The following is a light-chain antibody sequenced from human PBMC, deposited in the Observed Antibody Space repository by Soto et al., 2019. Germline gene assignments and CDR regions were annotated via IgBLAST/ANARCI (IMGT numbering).Light chain of an antibody. V-gene: IGLV2-11*01. CDR3: CSYAGSYSYV. CDR1: SSDVGGYNY. CDR2: DVS. Sequence: QSVLTQPRSGSGSPGQSVTISCTGTSSDVGGYNYASWYQQHPGKAPKLMIHDVSKRPSGVPDRFSGSKSGNTASLTISGLQAEDEADYYCCSYAGSYSYVFGTGTKVTVL. J-gene: IGLJ1*01.